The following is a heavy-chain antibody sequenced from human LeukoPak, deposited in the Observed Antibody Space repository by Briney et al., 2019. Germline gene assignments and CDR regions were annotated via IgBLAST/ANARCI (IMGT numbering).Heavy chain of an antibody. J-gene: IGHJ5*02. D-gene: IGHD6-19*01. Sequence: PSETLSLTCTVSGASISNYYWSWIRQPPGKGLECIGYVSYSGRTNHNPSLKSRVTISVDTSKNQFSLKLSSVTAADTAVYYCARKAVAGTRACWFDPWGQGTLVTVSS. CDR2: VSYSGRT. CDR3: ARKAVAGTRACWFDP. V-gene: IGHV4-59*01. CDR1: GASISNYY.